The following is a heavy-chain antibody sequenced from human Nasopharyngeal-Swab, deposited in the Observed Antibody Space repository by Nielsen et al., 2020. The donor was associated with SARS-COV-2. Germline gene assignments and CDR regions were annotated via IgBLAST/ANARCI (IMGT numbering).Heavy chain of an antibody. CDR2: FDPEDGET. D-gene: IGHD6-13*01. CDR3: ATGAAAGTQNWFDP. Sequence: ASVKVSCKVSVYTLTELSMHWVRQAPGKGLEWMGGFDPEDGETIYAQKFQGRVTMTEDTSTDTAYMELSSLRSEDTAVYYCATGAAAGTQNWFDPWGQGTLVTVSS. V-gene: IGHV1-24*01. J-gene: IGHJ5*02. CDR1: VYTLTELS.